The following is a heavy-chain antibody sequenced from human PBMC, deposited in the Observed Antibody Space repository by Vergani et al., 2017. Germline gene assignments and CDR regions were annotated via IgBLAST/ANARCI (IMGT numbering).Heavy chain of an antibody. CDR2: ISSSGRTI. CDR3: TRDVSPDPGSGWYPGLGY. V-gene: IGHV3-48*03. J-gene: IGHJ4*02. Sequence: EVQLVESGGGLVQPGGSLRLSCAASGFTFSSYEMNWVRQAPGKGLEWVSYISSSGRTIYYADSVKGRCTISRDNAKNSLYLQMNSLKTEDTAVYYCTRDVSPDPGSGWYPGLGYWGQGTLVTVSS. CDR1: GFTFSSYE. D-gene: IGHD6-19*01.